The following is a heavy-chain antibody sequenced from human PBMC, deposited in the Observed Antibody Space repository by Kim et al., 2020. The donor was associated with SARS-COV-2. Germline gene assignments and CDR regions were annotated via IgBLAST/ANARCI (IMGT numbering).Heavy chain of an antibody. CDR2: VSGDGGTT. D-gene: IGHD6-19*01. Sequence: GGSLRLSCAASGFTFADSVMHWVRQVPGKGLEWVALVSGDGGTTYYADSVKGRFTISRDNSKDSLYLQMNSLRADDTAFYYCSKASGWLPSYWGQGTLVTVSS. CDR1: GFTFADSV. V-gene: IGHV3-43*02. CDR3: SKASGWLPSY. J-gene: IGHJ4*02.